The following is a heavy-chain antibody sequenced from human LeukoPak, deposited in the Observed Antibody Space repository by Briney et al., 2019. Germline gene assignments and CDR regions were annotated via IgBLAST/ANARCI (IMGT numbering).Heavy chain of an antibody. Sequence: GASVKVSCKASGYTFTGYYMHWVRQAPGQGLEWMGWINPNSGGTNYAQKFQGRATMTRDTSISTAYMELSRLRSDDTAVYYCARSNVVPAAKMGYYYYYYTDVWGKGTTVTVSS. J-gene: IGHJ6*03. CDR2: INPNSGGT. V-gene: IGHV1-2*02. CDR3: ARSNVVPAAKMGYYYYYYTDV. D-gene: IGHD2-2*01. CDR1: GYTFTGYY.